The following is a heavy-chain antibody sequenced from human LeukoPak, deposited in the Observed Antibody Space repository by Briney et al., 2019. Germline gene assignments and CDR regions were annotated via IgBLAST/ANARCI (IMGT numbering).Heavy chain of an antibody. D-gene: IGHD1-7*01. CDR2: IYYSGST. Sequence: SETLSLTCTVSGGSISSGGYYWSWIRQHPGKGLEWIGYIYYSGSTYYNPSLKSRVTISVDTSKNQFSLKLSSVTAADTAVYYCARGGWNYHPYYYGMDVWGQGTTVTVSS. CDR3: ARGGWNYHPYYYGMDV. J-gene: IGHJ6*02. CDR1: GGSISSGGYY. V-gene: IGHV4-31*03.